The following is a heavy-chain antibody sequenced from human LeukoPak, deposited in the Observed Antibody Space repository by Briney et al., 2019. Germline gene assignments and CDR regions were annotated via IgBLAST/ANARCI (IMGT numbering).Heavy chain of an antibody. V-gene: IGHV3-11*03. CDR1: GFTFSDCY. D-gene: IGHD6-19*01. CDR3: ATWRTSGWFFDY. J-gene: IGHJ4*02. Sequence: GGPLRLSCAAGGFTFSDCYMSWMRQAPEKRQEWAIYISSSTSYTNYADSLTRRFTIIRDNAKNSLHLQMNSMRSDDAAEYYCATWRTSGWFFDYWGQGTLVTVSS. CDR2: ISSSTSYT.